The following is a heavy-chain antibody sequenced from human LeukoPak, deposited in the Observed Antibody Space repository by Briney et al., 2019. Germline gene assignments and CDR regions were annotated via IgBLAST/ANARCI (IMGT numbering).Heavy chain of an antibody. V-gene: IGHV3-30*18. J-gene: IGHJ6*02. Sequence: GGSLRLSCAASGFTFSSYGVHWVRQAPGKGLEWVAVISYDGSNKYYADSVKGRFTISRDNSKNTLYLQMNSLRAEDTAVYYCAKDNRIGFGELFLYYYYYGMDVWGQGTTVTVSS. CDR3: AKDNRIGFGELFLYYYYYGMDV. CDR2: ISYDGSNK. D-gene: IGHD3-10*01. CDR1: GFTFSSYG.